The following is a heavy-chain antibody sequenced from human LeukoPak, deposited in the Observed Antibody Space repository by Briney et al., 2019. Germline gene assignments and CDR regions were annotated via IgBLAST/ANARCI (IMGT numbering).Heavy chain of an antibody. CDR1: GFTFSSYV. CDR2: ISYDGSNE. Sequence: GGSLRLSCAASGFTFSSYVMHWVRQAPGKGLEWVAIISYDGSNEYYADSVKGRFTISRDNSKNTLYLQMNSLRAADTAVYYCAREGDSSSVGWFDPWGQGTLVTVSS. V-gene: IGHV3-30*04. CDR3: AREGDSSSVGWFDP. D-gene: IGHD6-13*01. J-gene: IGHJ5*02.